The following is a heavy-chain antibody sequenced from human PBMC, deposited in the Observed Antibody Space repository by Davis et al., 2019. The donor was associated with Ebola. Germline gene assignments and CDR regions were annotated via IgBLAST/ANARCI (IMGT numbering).Heavy chain of an antibody. CDR1: GFTFTTYW. D-gene: IGHD2-2*01. V-gene: IGHV3-7*01. CDR2: INQDGSEK. Sequence: GGSLRLSCAASGFTFTTYWMNWVRQAPGKGLEWVANINQDGSEKYYVDSVKVRFTISRDNAKNSLYLQMNSLRAEDTAVYYCARGCSSTSCSGWFDPWGQGTLVTVSS. CDR3: ARGCSSTSCSGWFDP. J-gene: IGHJ5*02.